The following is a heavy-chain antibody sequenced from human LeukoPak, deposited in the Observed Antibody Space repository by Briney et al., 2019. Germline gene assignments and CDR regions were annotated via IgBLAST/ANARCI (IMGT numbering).Heavy chain of an antibody. J-gene: IGHJ4*02. CDR3: ARDTYYYDSSGYEYYFDY. CDR1: GGSFSGYY. V-gene: IGHV4-34*01. D-gene: IGHD3-22*01. Sequence: SETLSLTCAVYGGSFSGYYWSWIRQPPGKGLEWIGEINHSGSTNYNPSLKSRVTISVDTSKNQFSLKLSSVTAADTAVYYRARDTYYYDSSGYEYYFDYWGQGTLVTVSS. CDR2: INHSGST.